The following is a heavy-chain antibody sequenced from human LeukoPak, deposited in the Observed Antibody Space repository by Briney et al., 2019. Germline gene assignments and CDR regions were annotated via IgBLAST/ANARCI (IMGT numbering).Heavy chain of an antibody. CDR2: INHSGST. CDR3: ARSDRAYYYYGMDV. J-gene: IGHJ6*04. CDR1: GGSFSGYY. D-gene: IGHD1-14*01. V-gene: IGHV4-34*01. Sequence: SETLSLTCAVYGGSFSGYYWGWIRQPPGKGLEWIGEINHSGSTNYNPSLKSRVTISVDTSKNQFSLKLSSVTAADTAVYYCARSDRAYYYYGMDVWGKGTTVTVSS.